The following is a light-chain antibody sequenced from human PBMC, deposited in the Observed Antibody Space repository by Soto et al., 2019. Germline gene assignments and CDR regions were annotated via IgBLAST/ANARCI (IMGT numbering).Light chain of an antibody. J-gene: IGKJ2*01. CDR3: QPYGSSYT. CDR1: QSVSSSY. Sequence: EIVLTQSPVTLSLSPGERATLSCRASQSVSSSYLAWYQQKPGQAPRLLIYGASSRATGIPDRFSGSGSGTDFTRTISRLEPEDFAVYYCQPYGSSYTFGQGTKLEIK. V-gene: IGKV3-20*01. CDR2: GAS.